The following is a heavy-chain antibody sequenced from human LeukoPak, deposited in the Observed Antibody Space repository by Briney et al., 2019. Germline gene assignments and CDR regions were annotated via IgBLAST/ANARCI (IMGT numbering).Heavy chain of an antibody. CDR1: GGSISSSSYY. J-gene: IGHJ5*02. CDR2: IYYSRST. CDR3: ARDRFPTVTVSNWFDP. D-gene: IGHD4-11*01. V-gene: IGHV4-39*07. Sequence: PSETLSLTCTVSGGSISSSSYYWGWIRQPPGKGLEWIGSIYYSRSTYYNPSLKSRVTISVDTSKNQFSLKLSSVTAAETGVYYCARDRFPTVTVSNWFDPWGQGTLVTVSS.